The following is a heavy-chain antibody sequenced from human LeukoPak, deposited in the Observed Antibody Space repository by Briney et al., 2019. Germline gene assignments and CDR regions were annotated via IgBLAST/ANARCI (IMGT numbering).Heavy chain of an antibody. CDR3: SRGWDGYIDY. J-gene: IGHJ4*02. CDR1: GGSISSYY. V-gene: IGHV4-59*01. CDR2: IYYSGST. Sequence: TSETLSLTCTVSGGSISSYYWSWIRQSPGKGLEWIGYIYYSGSTNYNPSLKSRVTISVDTSKIQCSLKLSSVTAADTAVYYCSRGWDGYIDYWGQGTLVTVSS. D-gene: IGHD1-26*01.